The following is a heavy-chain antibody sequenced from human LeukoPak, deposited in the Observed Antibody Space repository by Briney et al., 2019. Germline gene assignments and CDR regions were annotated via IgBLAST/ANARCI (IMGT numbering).Heavy chain of an antibody. Sequence: GKSLRLSCAASGFIFSNYGMHWVRQAPGKGLEWVAVVSYDGSNKYYADSVKGRFTISSDNSKNTLYLQMNSLRAEDTAVYFYILGFHYFDYWSHGTLVIVSS. CDR1: GFIFSNYG. D-gene: IGHD7-27*01. J-gene: IGHJ4*03. CDR3: ILGFHYFDY. V-gene: IGHV3-30*03. CDR2: VSYDGSNK.